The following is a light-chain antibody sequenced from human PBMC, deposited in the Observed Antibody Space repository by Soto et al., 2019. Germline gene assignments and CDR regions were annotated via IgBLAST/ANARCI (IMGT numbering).Light chain of an antibody. V-gene: IGLV1-44*01. CDR2: SNN. Sequence: QSVLTQPHSASGTPGQRVTISCSGSSSNIGSNTVNWYQQLPGTAPKLLIYSNNHRPSGVPDRFSGSKSGTSASLAISGLQSEDEDDYYCAAWDDGRNGLYVFGTGNKLTVL. J-gene: IGLJ1*01. CDR1: SSNIGSNT. CDR3: AAWDDGRNGLYV.